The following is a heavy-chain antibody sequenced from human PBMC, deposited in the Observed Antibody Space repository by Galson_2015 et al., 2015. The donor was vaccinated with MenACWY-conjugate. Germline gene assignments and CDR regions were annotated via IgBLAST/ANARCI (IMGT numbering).Heavy chain of an antibody. V-gene: IGHV3-7*03. CDR1: GFTFRNHW. CDR2: IKKDGSEK. Sequence: SLRLSCAVSGFTFRNHWMTWVRQAPGKGLEWVASIKKDGSEKYYVDSVKGRFTISRDNTKNSMYLEMNSLRAEDTAVYYCARGHYGMDVWGQGTTVTASS. CDR3: ARGHYGMDV. J-gene: IGHJ6*02.